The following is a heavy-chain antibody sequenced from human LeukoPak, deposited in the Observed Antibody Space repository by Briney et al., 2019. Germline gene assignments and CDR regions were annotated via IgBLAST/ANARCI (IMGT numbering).Heavy chain of an antibody. V-gene: IGHV3-7*01. J-gene: IGHJ4*02. CDR2: IKQDGSEK. D-gene: IGHD4-17*01. Sequence: GSLRLSCAASGFTFSSYWMSWVRQAPGEGLEWVANIKQDGSEKYYVDSVKGRFTISRDNAKNSLYLQMNSLRAEDTAVYYCARILRSLHYFNYWGQGTLVTVSS. CDR1: GFTFSSYW. CDR3: ARILRSLHYFNY.